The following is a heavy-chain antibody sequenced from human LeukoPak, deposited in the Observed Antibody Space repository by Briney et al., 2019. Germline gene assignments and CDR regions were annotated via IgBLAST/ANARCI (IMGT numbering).Heavy chain of an antibody. D-gene: IGHD3-16*01. CDR2: ILYSGTT. CDR1: SGSIDNYY. J-gene: IGHJ4*02. Sequence: SETLSLTYTVSSGSIDNYYWSWIRQPPGEGLEWIGHILYSGTTSYTPSLKSRVTISLDTSKKQFSLKLTSVTAADTAVYYCARDLELGYWGQGILVTVSS. CDR3: ARDLELGY. V-gene: IGHV4-59*01.